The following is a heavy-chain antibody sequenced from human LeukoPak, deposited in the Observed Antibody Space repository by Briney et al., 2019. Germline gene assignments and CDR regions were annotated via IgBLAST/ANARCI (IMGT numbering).Heavy chain of an antibody. Sequence: GGSLRLSCAASGFTFSDYYMSWIRQAPGKGLEGVTFIWHDGSNKYYAESVKGRFTVSRDNSRNTLYLQMNSLRAEDTAVYYCARNLYYYDSSGYYYYWGQGTLVTVSS. V-gene: IGHV3-33*08. CDR2: IWHDGSNK. CDR3: ARNLYYYDSSGYYYY. J-gene: IGHJ4*02. CDR1: GFTFSDYY. D-gene: IGHD3-22*01.